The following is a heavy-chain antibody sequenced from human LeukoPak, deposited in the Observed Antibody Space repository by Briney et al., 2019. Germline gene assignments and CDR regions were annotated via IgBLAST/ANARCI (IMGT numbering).Heavy chain of an antibody. D-gene: IGHD4-23*01. CDR1: GGTFSSYA. V-gene: IGHV1-69*06. Sequence: SVNVYCKASGGTFSSYAISWVRQAPGQGLEWMGGIIPIFGTANYAQKFQGRVTITADKSTSTAYMELSSLRSEDTAVYYCASEVRFGGAFDIWGQGTMITVSS. CDR3: ASEVRFGGAFDI. CDR2: IIPIFGTA. J-gene: IGHJ3*02.